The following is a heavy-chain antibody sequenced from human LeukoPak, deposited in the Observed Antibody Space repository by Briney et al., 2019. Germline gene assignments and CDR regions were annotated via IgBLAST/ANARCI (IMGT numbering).Heavy chain of an antibody. Sequence: GGSLRLSCAASGFTFSSYWMSWVRQAPGKGLEWVANIKQDGSEKYYVDSVKGRFTISRDNAKNSLYLQMNSLRAEDTAVYYCARSWAAAGPEGFDYWGQGTLVTVSS. CDR3: ARSWAAAGPEGFDY. J-gene: IGHJ4*02. CDR2: IKQDGSEK. D-gene: IGHD6-13*01. V-gene: IGHV3-7*01. CDR1: GFTFSSYW.